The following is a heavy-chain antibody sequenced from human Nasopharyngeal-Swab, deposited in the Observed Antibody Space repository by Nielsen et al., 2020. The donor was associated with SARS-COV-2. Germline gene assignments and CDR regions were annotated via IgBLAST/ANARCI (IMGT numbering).Heavy chain of an antibody. Sequence: GESLKISCAASGFTFSRFGMGWVRQAPGKGLQWVSTLGTAGDTYYADSVKGRFTISRDNSKNTLYLQMNSLRAEDTAVYYCAKKTVGTYPFDYWGQGTLVTLSS. CDR3: AKKTVGTYPFDY. CDR1: GFTFSRFG. CDR2: LGTAGDT. V-gene: IGHV3-23*01. J-gene: IGHJ4*02. D-gene: IGHD3-16*02.